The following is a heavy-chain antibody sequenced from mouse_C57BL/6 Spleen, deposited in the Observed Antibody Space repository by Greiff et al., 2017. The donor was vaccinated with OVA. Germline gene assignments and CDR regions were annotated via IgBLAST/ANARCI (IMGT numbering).Heavy chain of an antibody. Sequence: QVQLKQPGAELVMPGASVKLSCKASGYTFISYWMHWVKQRPGQGLEWIGEIDPSDSYTNYNQKFKGKSTLTVDKSSSTAYMQLSSLTSEDSAVYYCARWDYYAMDYWGQGTSVTVSS. CDR2: IDPSDSYT. J-gene: IGHJ4*01. CDR3: ARWDYYAMDY. V-gene: IGHV1-69*01. CDR1: GYTFISYW.